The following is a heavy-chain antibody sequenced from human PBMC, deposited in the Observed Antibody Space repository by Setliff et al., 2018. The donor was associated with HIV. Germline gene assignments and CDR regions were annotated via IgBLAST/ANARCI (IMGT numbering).Heavy chain of an antibody. CDR2: IHKNGRSEK. D-gene: IGHD3-9*01. CDR1: GFIFTDYW. CDR3: ATNFLYDILTGYFPYQFDQ. Sequence: GGSLRLSCAASGFIFTDYWMSWVRQAPGKGLEWVANIHKNGRSEKYYVDSVKGRFTISRDNAKDSMFLQMNSLRGEDTAVYYCATNFLYDILTGYFPYQFDQWGQGTLVTVSS. J-gene: IGHJ4*02. V-gene: IGHV3-7*01.